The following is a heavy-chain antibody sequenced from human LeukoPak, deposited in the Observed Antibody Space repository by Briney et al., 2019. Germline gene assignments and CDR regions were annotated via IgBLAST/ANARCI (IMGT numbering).Heavy chain of an antibody. CDR2: ISFDGSYK. V-gene: IGHV3-30*18. Sequence: PGGSLRLSCAASGFTFSSYGMHWVRQAPGKGLEWAAVISFDGSYKYYADSVKGRFTISRDNSKNTLYLQMNSLRAEDTAVYYCAKDRVTAAGYYFDYWGQGTLVTVSS. D-gene: IGHD6-13*01. J-gene: IGHJ4*02. CDR3: AKDRVTAAGYYFDY. CDR1: GFTFSSYG.